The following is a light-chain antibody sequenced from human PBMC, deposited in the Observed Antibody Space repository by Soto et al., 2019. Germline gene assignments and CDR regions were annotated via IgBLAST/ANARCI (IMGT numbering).Light chain of an antibody. V-gene: IGKV3-20*01. CDR2: GVS. Sequence: ESVLTQSADTLSLSPGERASLSCRVSQSVSSNYLAWYQQTPGQAPRLLIYGVSTRATGIPDRFRGSGSGTDFNLTITRLEPEDFAVYWCQQYDESPIFGGGTKVDIK. CDR3: QQYDESPI. J-gene: IGKJ4*01. CDR1: QSVSSNY.